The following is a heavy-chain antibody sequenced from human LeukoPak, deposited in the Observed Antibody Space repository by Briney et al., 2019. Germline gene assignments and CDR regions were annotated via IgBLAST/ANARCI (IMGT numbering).Heavy chain of an antibody. CDR3: ARRIAFGVYLDY. J-gene: IGHJ4*02. D-gene: IGHD3-3*02. V-gene: IGHV4-59*01. CDR1: GGSIRSYY. Sequence: PSETLSLTCTVSGGSIRSYYWNWIRQPPGKGLEWIGYMYYSGSTNYNPSLKSRVTILVDTSKNQFSLKLSSVTAADTAVYYCARRIAFGVYLDYWGQGTQVTVSS. CDR2: MYYSGST.